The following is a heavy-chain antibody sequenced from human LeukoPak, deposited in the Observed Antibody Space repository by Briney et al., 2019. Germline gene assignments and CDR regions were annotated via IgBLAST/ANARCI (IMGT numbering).Heavy chain of an antibody. CDR1: GFIFSNYW. Sequence: GGSLRLSCAASGFIFSNYWMAWVRQAPGKGLEWVSYISTHGSIIYYADSVKGRFTISRDNAKNSLYLQMNTLRAEDTAVYYCARVGLNDYGSGTYADYWGQGTLVTVSS. J-gene: IGHJ4*02. CDR3: ARVGLNDYGSGTYADY. V-gene: IGHV3-48*04. CDR2: ISTHGSII. D-gene: IGHD3-10*01.